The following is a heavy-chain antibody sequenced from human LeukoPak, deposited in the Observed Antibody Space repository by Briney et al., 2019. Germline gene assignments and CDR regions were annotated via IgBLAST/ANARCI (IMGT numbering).Heavy chain of an antibody. V-gene: IGHV3-30-3*01. J-gene: IGHJ4*02. D-gene: IGHD1-26*01. CDR2: ISYDGSNK. CDR3: ARFSGTFLYFDY. Sequence: GGSLRLSCAASGFTFSSYAMHWVRQAPGKGLEWVAVISYDGSNKYYADSVKGRFTISRDNSKNTLYLQMNSLKIEDTAVYYCARFSGTFLYFDYWGQGTLVTVSS. CDR1: GFTFSSYA.